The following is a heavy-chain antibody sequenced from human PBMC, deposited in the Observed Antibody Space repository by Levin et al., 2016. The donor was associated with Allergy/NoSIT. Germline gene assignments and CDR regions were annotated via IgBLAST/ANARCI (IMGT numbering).Heavy chain of an antibody. CDR1: GFTFSSYA. V-gene: IGHV3-23*01. CDR2: ISGNGGST. CDR3: ATDRQGSAIYVGEGGALDL. D-gene: IGHD3-10*01. Sequence: GGSLRLSCATSGFTFSSYAMNWVRQVPGKGLEWLSVISGNGGSTYYADSVKGRFTISRDNSKNTLSLQMNSLRVEDTAVYFCATDRQGSAIYVGEGGALDLWGQGTVVTVSS. J-gene: IGHJ3*01.